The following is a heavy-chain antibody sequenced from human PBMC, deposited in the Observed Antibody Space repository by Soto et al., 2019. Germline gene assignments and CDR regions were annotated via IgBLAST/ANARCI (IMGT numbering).Heavy chain of an antibody. CDR1: GFTFSSYA. J-gene: IGHJ4*02. CDR2: ISGSGANT. D-gene: IGHD5-18*01. V-gene: IGHV3-23*01. Sequence: EVQLLESGGGLVQPGGSLRLSCAASGFTFSSYAMSWVRQAPGKGLEWVSAISGSGANTYYADSVKGRFTISRDNSKTTLYLQMNSLRAEASAMYYCVRERSGYRSADSWGQGTLVTVSS. CDR3: VRERSGYRSADS.